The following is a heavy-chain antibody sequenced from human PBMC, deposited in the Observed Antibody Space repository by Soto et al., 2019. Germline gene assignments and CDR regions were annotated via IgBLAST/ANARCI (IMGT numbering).Heavy chain of an antibody. Sequence: PSETLSLTVTISGGSISSYYCSWIRQPPGKGLEWIGYIYYSGSTNYNPSLKSRVTISVDTSKNQFSLKLSSVTAADTAVYYCARDLGDYGSGSYPKYYYYYYGMDVWGQGTTVTVSS. J-gene: IGHJ6*02. CDR3: ARDLGDYGSGSYPKYYYYYYGMDV. D-gene: IGHD3-10*01. V-gene: IGHV4-59*01. CDR1: GGSISSYY. CDR2: IYYSGST.